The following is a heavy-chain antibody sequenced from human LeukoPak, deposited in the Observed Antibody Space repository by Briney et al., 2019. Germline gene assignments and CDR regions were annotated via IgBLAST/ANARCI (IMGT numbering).Heavy chain of an antibody. J-gene: IGHJ4*02. V-gene: IGHV3-48*03. D-gene: IGHD3-10*01. CDR1: GFTFSSYE. Sequence: GGSLRLSCAASGFTFSSYEMNWVRQAPGKGLEWVSYISSSSSTIYYADSVKGRFTISRDNAKNSLYLQMNSLRAEDTAVYYCARDRSPGNFDYWGQGTLVTVSS. CDR3: ARDRSPGNFDY. CDR2: ISSSSSTI.